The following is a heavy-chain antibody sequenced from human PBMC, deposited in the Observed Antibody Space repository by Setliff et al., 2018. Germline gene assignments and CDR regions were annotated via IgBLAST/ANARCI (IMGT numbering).Heavy chain of an antibody. D-gene: IGHD3-22*01. CDR3: SNWDYYGSSGYYTNFDY. J-gene: IGHJ4*02. CDR2: IWYDGSNK. V-gene: IGHV3-33*08. CDR1: GLTFSSYG. Sequence: GGSLRLSCAASGLTFSSYGMHWVRQAPGKGLEWVAVIWYDGSNKYYADSVKGRFTISRDNSKDTLYLEMNSLRAEDTAVYYCSNWDYYGSSGYYTNFDYWGQGTLVTVSS.